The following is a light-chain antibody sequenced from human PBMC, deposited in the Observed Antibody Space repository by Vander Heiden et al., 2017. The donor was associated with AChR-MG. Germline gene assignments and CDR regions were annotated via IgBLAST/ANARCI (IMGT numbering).Light chain of an antibody. CDR3: SSYTERKRGV. CDR2: AVT. J-gene: IGLJ2*01. CDR1: SGDVGGYKH. Sequence: QSVLTQPVSVSGSPGQSITISCTGTSGDVGGYKHVSWFQQHPGKPPNRIMCAVTDRPSGISTRVSGSKSGKNESPTISGLQAEDEADEYCSSYTERKRGVFGGGTKLTVL. V-gene: IGLV2-14*01.